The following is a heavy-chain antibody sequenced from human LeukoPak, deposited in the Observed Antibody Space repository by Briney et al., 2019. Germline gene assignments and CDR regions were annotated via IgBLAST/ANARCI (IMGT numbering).Heavy chain of an antibody. D-gene: IGHD1-1*01. CDR1: GGSISSYS. J-gene: IGHJ4*02. Sequence: PSETLSLTCTVSGGSISSYSWSWIRQPPGKGLEWIEYIYYSGTTNYNPSLKSRVTISVDTSKNQFSLKLSSVTAADTAVYYCARVAGGWNEFDYWGQGTLVTV. V-gene: IGHV4-59*01. CDR3: ARVAGGWNEFDY. CDR2: IYYSGTT.